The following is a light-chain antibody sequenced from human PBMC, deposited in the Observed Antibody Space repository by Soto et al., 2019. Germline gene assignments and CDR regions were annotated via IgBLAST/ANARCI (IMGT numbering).Light chain of an antibody. CDR1: QSIDTY. CDR3: QQYTT. CDR2: KAS. V-gene: IGKV1-5*03. J-gene: IGKJ5*01. Sequence: DIQMAQSPSSLSASVGDRVTIPCRASQSIDTYLNWYQQKPGKAPKLLIYKASSLESGVPSRFSGSGSGTEFTLTISSLQPDDFATYYCQQYTTFGQGTRLEIK.